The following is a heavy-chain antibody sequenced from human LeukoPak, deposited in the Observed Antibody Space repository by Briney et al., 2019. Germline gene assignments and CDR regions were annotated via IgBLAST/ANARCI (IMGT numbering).Heavy chain of an antibody. V-gene: IGHV3-30*18. CDR3: AKPRDIDSWAFDI. CDR1: GFTFNNHD. D-gene: IGHD2-15*01. CDR2: ISYDGRNK. J-gene: IGHJ3*02. Sequence: GGSLRLSCAASGFTFNNHDMHWVRQAPVKGLEWLAGISYDGRNKYYADSVKGRFTISRDNSKNTLNLQMNSLRTEDTAVYYCAKPRDIDSWAFDIWGQGTMVTVSS.